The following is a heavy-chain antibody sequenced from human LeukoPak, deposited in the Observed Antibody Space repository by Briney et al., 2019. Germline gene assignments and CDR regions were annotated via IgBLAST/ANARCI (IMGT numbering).Heavy chain of an antibody. CDR2: MNPNSGNT. Sequence: ASVKVSCKASGYTFTSYDINWVRQATGQGLEWMGWMNPNSGNTGYAQKFQGRVTITRNTSISTAYMELSSLRSEDTAVYYCAKGSGYTYGLYYFEYWGQGTLITVSS. D-gene: IGHD5-18*01. CDR3: AKGSGYTYGLYYFEY. J-gene: IGHJ4*02. V-gene: IGHV1-8*03. CDR1: GYTFTSYD.